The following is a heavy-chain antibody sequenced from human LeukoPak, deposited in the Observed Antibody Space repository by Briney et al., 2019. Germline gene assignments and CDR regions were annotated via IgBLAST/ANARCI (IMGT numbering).Heavy chain of an antibody. CDR3: ARETTVTTSVYFDY. CDR1: GYSFTSYW. D-gene: IGHD4-17*01. J-gene: IGHJ4*02. Sequence: GESLQISCKGSGYSFTSYWIGWVRQLPGKGLEWMGIIYPGNSDTRYSPSFQGQVTISADKSISTAYLQWSSLKASDTAMYYCARETTVTTSVYFDYWGQGSLVTVSS. V-gene: IGHV5-51*01. CDR2: IYPGNSDT.